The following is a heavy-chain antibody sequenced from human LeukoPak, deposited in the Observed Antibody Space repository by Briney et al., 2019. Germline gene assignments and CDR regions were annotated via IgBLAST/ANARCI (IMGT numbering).Heavy chain of an antibody. CDR3: ARSGRSSGWYEGGHPLDY. Sequence: ASVKVSCKASGYTFTSYGISWVRQAPGQGLEWMGWISAYNGNTNYAQKLQGRVTMTTDTSTSTAYMELRSLRSDDTAVYYCARSGRSSGWYEGGHPLDYWGQGTLVTVSS. CDR2: ISAYNGNT. CDR1: GYTFTSYG. D-gene: IGHD6-13*01. V-gene: IGHV1-18*01. J-gene: IGHJ4*02.